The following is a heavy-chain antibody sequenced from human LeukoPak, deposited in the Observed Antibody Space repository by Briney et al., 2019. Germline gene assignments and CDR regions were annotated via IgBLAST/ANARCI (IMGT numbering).Heavy chain of an antibody. CDR1: GFTCSSYA. CDR2: ISYDGSNK. D-gene: IGHD6-13*01. Sequence: GRSLRLSCAASGFTCSSYAMHWVRQAPGKGLEWVAVISYDGSNKYYADSVKGRFTISRDNSKNTLYLQMNSLRAEDTAVYYCAREPLYSSSWLTLDYWGQGTLVTVSS. CDR3: AREPLYSSSWLTLDY. J-gene: IGHJ4*02. V-gene: IGHV3-30-3*01.